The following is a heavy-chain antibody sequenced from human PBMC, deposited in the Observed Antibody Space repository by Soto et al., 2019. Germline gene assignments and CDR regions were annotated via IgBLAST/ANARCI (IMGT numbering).Heavy chain of an antibody. CDR1: GYTFTSYG. V-gene: IGHV1-18*04. CDR2: ISAYNGNT. Sequence: ASVKVSCKASGYTFTSYGISWVRQAPGQGLERMGWISAYNGNTNYAQKLQGRVTMTTDTSTSTAYMELRSLRSDDTAVYYCARAGYSSGWHYFDYWGQGTLVTVSS. D-gene: IGHD6-19*01. J-gene: IGHJ4*02. CDR3: ARAGYSSGWHYFDY.